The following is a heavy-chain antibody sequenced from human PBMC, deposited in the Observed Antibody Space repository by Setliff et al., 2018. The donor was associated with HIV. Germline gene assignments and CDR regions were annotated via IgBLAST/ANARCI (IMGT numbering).Heavy chain of an antibody. CDR3: ARRTGDDWYYFDY. D-gene: IGHD3-9*01. V-gene: IGHV3-23*01. Sequence: QPGGSLRLSCAASGFTFNNYAMSWVRQAPGKGLEWVSTISGSGGSTYFADSVKGRFTISRDNSKNTLYLQMNSLRTEDTAIYYCARRTGDDWYYFDYWGQGALVTVSS. CDR2: ISGSGGST. CDR1: GFTFNNYA. J-gene: IGHJ4*02.